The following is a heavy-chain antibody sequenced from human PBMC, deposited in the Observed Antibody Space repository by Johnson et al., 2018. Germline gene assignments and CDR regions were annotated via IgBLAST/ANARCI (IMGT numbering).Heavy chain of an antibody. J-gene: IGHJ3*02. D-gene: IGHD2-15*01. CDR3: AKEVGMVVGVAATGGFDS. V-gene: IGHV3-11*01. Sequence: QVQLVESGGGLVKPGGSLRLSCAASGFTFSDYYMSWIRQAPGKGLEWVSYISRRGSTIYDADSVKGRFTISRATARNSLYLQMNRRRAEDTALYYCAKEVGMVVGVAATGGFDSWGQGTMVTVSS. CDR1: GFTFSDYY. CDR2: ISRRGSTI.